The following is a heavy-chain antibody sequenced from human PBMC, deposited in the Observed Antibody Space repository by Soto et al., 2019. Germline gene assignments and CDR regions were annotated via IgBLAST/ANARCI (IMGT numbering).Heavy chain of an antibody. CDR2: ISYDGSNK. CDR1: GFTFSSYG. CDR3: ANGRGAIDY. D-gene: IGHD1-26*01. Sequence: QVQLVESGGGVVQPGRSLRLSCAASGFTFSSYGMHWVRQAPGKGLEWVAVISYDGSNKYYADSVKGRFTISRDNSNNTRYMQMNSLRAEDTAVYYCANGRGAIDYWGQGTLVTVSS. V-gene: IGHV3-30*18. J-gene: IGHJ4*02.